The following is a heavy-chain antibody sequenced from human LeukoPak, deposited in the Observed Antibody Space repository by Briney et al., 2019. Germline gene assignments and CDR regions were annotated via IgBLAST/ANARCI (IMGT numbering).Heavy chain of an antibody. CDR2: IYYSGST. Sequence: SETLSLTCTVSGGSISSNTYYWGWIRQPPGKGLEWIGSIYYSGSTYYNPSLKSRVTISVDTSKNQFSLKLSSVTAADTAVYYCARAMSLGYCSGGSCGSPDWFDPWGQGTLVTVSS. CDR3: ARAMSLGYCSGGSCGSPDWFDP. V-gene: IGHV4-39*07. CDR1: GGSISSNTYY. J-gene: IGHJ5*02. D-gene: IGHD2-15*01.